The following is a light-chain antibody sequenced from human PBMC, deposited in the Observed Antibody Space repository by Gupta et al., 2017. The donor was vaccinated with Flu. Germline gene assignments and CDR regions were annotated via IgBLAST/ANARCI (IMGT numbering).Light chain of an antibody. Sequence: IQTSQPPSSLSASVGDRVTITCRASQDIRNTLGWYQQNPGKAPKLLMYKVSTLQSGVPSRFSGSGSGTDFTLTISSLQPEDLATYYCLHDYNFPLTFGGGTKVEIK. V-gene: IGKV1-6*01. CDR3: LHDYNFPLT. CDR2: KVS. J-gene: IGKJ4*01. CDR1: QDIRNT.